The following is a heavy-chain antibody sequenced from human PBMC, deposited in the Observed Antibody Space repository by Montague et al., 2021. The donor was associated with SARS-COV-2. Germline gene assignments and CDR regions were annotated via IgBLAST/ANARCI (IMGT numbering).Heavy chain of an antibody. V-gene: IGHV4-59*01. D-gene: IGHD3-16*01. Sequence: SETLSLTCTVSGGSIYSYYWSWARQPPGKGLEWIGHVSHKGRTNYNPSXXSRVTISVGTSNNYLSLRLSSVTAADTAVYYCVRDTQYYDDNAWDDWFDPWGQGTLVTVSS. CDR2: VSHKGRT. CDR3: VRDTQYYDDNAWDDWFDP. CDR1: GGSIYSYY. J-gene: IGHJ5*02.